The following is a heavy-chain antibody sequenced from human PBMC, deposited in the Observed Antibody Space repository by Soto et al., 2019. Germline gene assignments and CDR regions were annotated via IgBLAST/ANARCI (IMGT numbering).Heavy chain of an antibody. V-gene: IGHV4-39*01. CDR2: IYYSGST. J-gene: IGHJ4*02. Sequence: SETLSLTCTVSGGSISSSSYYWGWIRQPPGKGLEWIGSIYYSGSTYYNPSLKSRVTISVDTSKNQFSLKLSSVTAADTAVYYCARSWSSVRDILTEIDYWGQGTLVTVSS. CDR1: GGSISSSSYY. D-gene: IGHD3-9*01. CDR3: ARSWSSVRDILTEIDY.